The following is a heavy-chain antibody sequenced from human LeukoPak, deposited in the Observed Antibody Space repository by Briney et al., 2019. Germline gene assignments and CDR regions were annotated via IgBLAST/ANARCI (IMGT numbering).Heavy chain of an antibody. CDR2: ISSSGSTI. D-gene: IGHD2-2*01. Sequence: GGSLRLSCAASGFTFSSYDMNWVRQAPGKGLEWVSYISSSGSTIYYADSVKGRFTISRDNAKKSLYLQMNSLRAEDTAVYYCASGHCSSTSCYPFDYWGQGTLVTVSS. J-gene: IGHJ4*02. V-gene: IGHV3-48*03. CDR1: GFTFSSYD. CDR3: ASGHCSSTSCYPFDY.